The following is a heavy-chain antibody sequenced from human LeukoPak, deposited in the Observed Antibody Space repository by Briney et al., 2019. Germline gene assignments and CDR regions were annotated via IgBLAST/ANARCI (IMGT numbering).Heavy chain of an antibody. J-gene: IGHJ6*03. CDR3: ATASNTIFGVAPRGHHYYYYMDV. CDR2: FDPEDGET. V-gene: IGHV1-24*01. CDR1: GYTLTELS. D-gene: IGHD3-3*01. Sequence: ASVKVSCKVSGYTLTELSMHWVRQAPGKGLEWMGGFDPEDGETIYAQKFQGRVTMTEDTSTDTAYMELSSLRSEDTAVYYCATASNTIFGVAPRGHHYYYYMDVWGKGTTVTVSS.